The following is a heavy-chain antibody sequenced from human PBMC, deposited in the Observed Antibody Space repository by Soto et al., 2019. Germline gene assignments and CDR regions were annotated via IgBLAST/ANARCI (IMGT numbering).Heavy chain of an antibody. CDR2: ISPNSGNI. D-gene: IGHD3-22*01. CDR3: VKDRDSNSWPSRDV. V-gene: IGHV1-18*01. Sequence: QVHLVQSGAEVKKPGASVNVSCKTSGYTFTRNGISWVRQAPGHGLEWMGWISPNSGNIKYAQKLQGRVIMTTDTSASTAYMELRSLRFDDTAVYYCVKDRDSNSWPSRDVCCPGTTVTVSS. CDR1: GYTFTRNG. J-gene: IGHJ6*02.